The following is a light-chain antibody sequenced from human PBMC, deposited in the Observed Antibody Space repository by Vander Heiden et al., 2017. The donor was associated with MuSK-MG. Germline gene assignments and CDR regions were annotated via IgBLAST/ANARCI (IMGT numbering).Light chain of an antibody. Sequence: EIVMTQSPATLSVSPGERATLSCRASQSISNNLAWYQQRPGQAPSLLIYDASTRANGVPDRFSGSGSGTEFTLTSSSRQSEDFAVYYWQQVNNSHTFGQGTPMEIK. CDR2: DAS. J-gene: IGKJ5*01. CDR3: QQVNNSHT. CDR1: QSISNN. V-gene: IGKV3-15*01.